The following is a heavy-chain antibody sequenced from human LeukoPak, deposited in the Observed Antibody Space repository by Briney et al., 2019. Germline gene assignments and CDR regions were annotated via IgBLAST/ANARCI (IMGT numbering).Heavy chain of an antibody. Sequence: PSEPLSLTCTVSGGSISSGGYYWGWIRQHPGKGLEWIGYIYYGGSTYYNPSLKSRVTISVDTSKNQFSLKLSSVTAADTAVYYCARDPGSSSHYFDYWGQGTLVIVSS. CDR1: GGSISSGGYY. CDR3: ARDPGSSSHYFDY. V-gene: IGHV4-31*03. CDR2: IYYGGST. J-gene: IGHJ4*02. D-gene: IGHD6-6*01.